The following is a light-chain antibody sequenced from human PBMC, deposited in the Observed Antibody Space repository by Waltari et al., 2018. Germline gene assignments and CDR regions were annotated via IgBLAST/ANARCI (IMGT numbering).Light chain of an antibody. CDR2: EVR. CDR3: NSYTTSSTWV. Sequence: QSALTQPASVSGSPGQSITISCTGTSSDIGAYNYVSWYQHLPGKAPKLIISEVRRRPYGVSNRFSGSKSGNMASLTISGLQAEDEADYYCNSYTTSSTWVFGGGTKLTVL. V-gene: IGLV2-14*01. J-gene: IGLJ3*02. CDR1: SSDIGAYNY.